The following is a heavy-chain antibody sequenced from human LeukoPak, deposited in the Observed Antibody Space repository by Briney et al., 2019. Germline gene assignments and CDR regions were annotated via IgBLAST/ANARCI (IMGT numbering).Heavy chain of an antibody. CDR3: ARGSGSGWYDLADFDY. CDR1: GFTFSSYA. Sequence: GGSLRLSCAASGFTFSSYAMNWVRQAPGRGLEWVSSISGSGYTTHYADSVQGRFTISRDNSNNTLYLQMNSLRVEDTAVYYCARGSGSGWYDLADFDYWGQGTLVTVSS. D-gene: IGHD6-19*01. V-gene: IGHV3-23*01. J-gene: IGHJ4*02. CDR2: ISGSGYTT.